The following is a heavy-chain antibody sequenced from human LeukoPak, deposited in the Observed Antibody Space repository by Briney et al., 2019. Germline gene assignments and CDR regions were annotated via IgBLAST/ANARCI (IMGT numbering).Heavy chain of an antibody. V-gene: IGHV1-69*06. CDR2: IIPIFGTA. Sequence: GASVKVSCKASGGTFSSYAISWVRQAPGQGLEWMGGIIPIFGTANYAQKFQGRVTITADKSTSTAYMELSSLRSEDTAVYYCARDFRGGYDFWNGYYTPYYFDYWGQGTLVSVSP. D-gene: IGHD3-3*01. J-gene: IGHJ4*02. CDR3: ARDFRGGYDFWNGYYTPYYFDY. CDR1: GGTFSSYA.